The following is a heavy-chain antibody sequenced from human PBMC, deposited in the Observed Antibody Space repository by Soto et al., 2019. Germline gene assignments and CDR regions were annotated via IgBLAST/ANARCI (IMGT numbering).Heavy chain of an antibody. J-gene: IGHJ5*02. V-gene: IGHV4-61*01. CDR3: AREFFGAGNWFDP. D-gene: IGHD3-3*01. CDR2: IYFSGST. Sequence: PSETLSLTCAVSGASISSGSSYWGWLRQPPGKGLEWIGYIYFSGSTNYNPSLKSRVTISVDTSKNQFSLKLSSVTAADTAVYYCAREFFGAGNWFDPWGQGTLVNVSS. CDR1: GASISSGSSY.